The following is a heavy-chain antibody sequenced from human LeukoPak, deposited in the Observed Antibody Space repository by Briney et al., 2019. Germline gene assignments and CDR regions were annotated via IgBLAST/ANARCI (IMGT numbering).Heavy chain of an antibody. D-gene: IGHD1-26*01. Sequence: GRSLRLSCADSGFMFGEYSISWVRQAPGKGLEWVGFIRSKTYGGTAQYAASVKGRFTISSDDSRSSAYLQMNNLKTEDTAVYFCTSPEGGTYYFDYWGQGTLVIVSS. CDR3: TSPEGGTYYFDY. CDR1: GFMFGEYS. V-gene: IGHV3-49*04. CDR2: IRSKTYGGTA. J-gene: IGHJ4*02.